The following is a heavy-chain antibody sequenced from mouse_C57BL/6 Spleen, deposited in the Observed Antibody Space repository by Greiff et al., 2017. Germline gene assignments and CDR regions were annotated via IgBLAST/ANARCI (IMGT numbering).Heavy chain of an antibody. CDR1: GFTFSSYG. D-gene: IGHD2-4*01. V-gene: IGHV5-6*01. CDR2: ISSGGSYT. Sequence: EVMLVESGGDLVKPGGSLKLSCAASGFTFSSYGMSWVRQTPDKRLEWVATISSGGSYTYYPDSVKGRFTISRDNAKNTLYLQMSSLKSEDTAMYYCARRGYDYDSSYLDYWGQGTTLTVSS. J-gene: IGHJ2*01. CDR3: ARRGYDYDSSYLDY.